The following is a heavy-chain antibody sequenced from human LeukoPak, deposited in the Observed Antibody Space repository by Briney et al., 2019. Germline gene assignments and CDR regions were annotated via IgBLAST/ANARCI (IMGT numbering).Heavy chain of an antibody. D-gene: IGHD3-10*01. CDR2: IRSKAYGGTT. Sequence: GGSLRLSCTASGFTFGDYAMSWVRQAPGKRLEWVGFIRSKAYGGTTEYAASVKGRFTISRDDSKSIAYLQMNSLKTEDTAVYYCTRSFTMGRDAFDIWGQGTMVTVSS. CDR3: TRSFTMGRDAFDI. V-gene: IGHV3-49*04. J-gene: IGHJ3*02. CDR1: GFTFGDYA.